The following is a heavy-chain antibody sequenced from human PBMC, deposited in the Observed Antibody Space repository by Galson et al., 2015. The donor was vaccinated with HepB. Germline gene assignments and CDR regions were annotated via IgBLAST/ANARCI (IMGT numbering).Heavy chain of an antibody. V-gene: IGHV3-49*03. CDR1: GFTFGDYA. D-gene: IGHD2-2*01. Sequence: SLRLSCAASGFTFGDYAMSWFRQAPGKGLEWVGFIRSKAYGGTTEYAASVKGRFTISRDDSKSIAYLQMNSLKTEDTAVYYCTRDRRRYQLLAYYFDYWGQGTLVTVSS. CDR2: IRSKAYGGTT. CDR3: TRDRRRYQLLAYYFDY. J-gene: IGHJ4*02.